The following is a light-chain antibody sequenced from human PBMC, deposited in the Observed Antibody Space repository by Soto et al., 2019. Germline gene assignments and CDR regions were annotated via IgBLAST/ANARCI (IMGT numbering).Light chain of an antibody. CDR2: GAS. CDR3: QQSSNWPRT. J-gene: IGKJ1*01. Sequence: DIVMTQSPATMSESPGERVTLSCRASQFISNSLAWYQQRPGQPPRLLIYGASTRAAGISARFSGSGSGTEFTLTISSLQSEDFAVYYCQQSSNWPRTFGQGTKVDIK. CDR1: QFISNS. V-gene: IGKV3-15*01.